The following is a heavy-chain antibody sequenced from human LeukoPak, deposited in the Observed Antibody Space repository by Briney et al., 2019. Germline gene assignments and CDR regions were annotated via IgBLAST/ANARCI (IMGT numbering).Heavy chain of an antibody. Sequence: PGGSLRLSCAVSGFTFDTFGMNWVRQAPGKGLEWVASVSSTLDNTYYADSVKGRFTISRDNSVNTLYLQMNSLRADDTAIYYCAKGTVRFLEWGQRGYFDYWGQGALVTVSS. V-gene: IGHV3-23*01. CDR1: GFTFDTFG. CDR2: VSSTLDNT. J-gene: IGHJ4*03. D-gene: IGHD3-3*01. CDR3: AKGTVRFLEWGQRGYFDY.